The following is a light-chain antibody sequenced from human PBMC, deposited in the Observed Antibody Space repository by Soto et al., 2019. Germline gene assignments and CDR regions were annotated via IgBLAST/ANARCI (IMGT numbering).Light chain of an antibody. Sequence: DIQMTQSPSTLSASVGDRVTITCRASQSISSWLAWYQQKPGKAPKLLIYDASSLESGVPSRFSGSGSGTEFTLTISGLQPDDFATYYCQHYNSYPWTFGQGTKVEIK. CDR3: QHYNSYPWT. CDR2: DAS. V-gene: IGKV1-5*01. J-gene: IGKJ1*01. CDR1: QSISSW.